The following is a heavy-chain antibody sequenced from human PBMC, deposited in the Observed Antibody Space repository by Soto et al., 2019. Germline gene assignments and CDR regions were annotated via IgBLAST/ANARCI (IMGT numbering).Heavy chain of an antibody. Sequence: QVQLQESGPGLVKPSETLSLTCTVSGASISSNYWSWIRQPPGKGLGCIGYFSYSGSTKYNPSLQSRVVISVETSRNQSPMQLPSVAATDTAMYYSASHSPLAAGGAFEFWGQGMMVTVSS. CDR1: GASISSNY. D-gene: IGHD6-25*01. CDR2: FSYSGST. J-gene: IGHJ3*01. V-gene: IGHV4-59*12. CDR3: ASHSPLAAGGAFEF.